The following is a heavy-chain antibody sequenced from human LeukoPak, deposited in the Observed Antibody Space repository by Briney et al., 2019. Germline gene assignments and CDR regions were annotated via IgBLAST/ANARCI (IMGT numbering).Heavy chain of an antibody. V-gene: IGHV3-33*06. Sequence: GGSLRLSCEASGFTFSHFGMHWVRQAPGKGLEWVAVIWSDATNQYYGDSVKGRFTISRDNFKKTVSLQMDSLRAEDTAVYYCAKHPQRGFAYKTSLKHWGQGPRVTV. CDR1: GFTFSHFG. CDR3: AKHPQRGFAYKTSLKH. CDR2: IWSDATNQ. D-gene: IGHD5-24*01. J-gene: IGHJ4*02.